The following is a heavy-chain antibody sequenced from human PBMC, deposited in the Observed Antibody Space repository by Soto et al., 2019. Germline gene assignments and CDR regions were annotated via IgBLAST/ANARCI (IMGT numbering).Heavy chain of an antibody. J-gene: IGHJ4*02. D-gene: IGHD2-15*01. CDR2: ISSSSTYT. CDR1: GFIFSSYS. V-gene: IGHV3-21*01. CDR3: ARDRCSGGSCYSIDY. Sequence: EVQLVESGGGLVKPGGSLRLSCAASGFIFSSYSMNWVRQAPGKGLEWVSSISSSSTYTYYAESAKGRFTTSRDSAKNSLFLEMTSLRAEDTAVYYCARDRCSGGSCYSIDYWGQGTLVTVSS.